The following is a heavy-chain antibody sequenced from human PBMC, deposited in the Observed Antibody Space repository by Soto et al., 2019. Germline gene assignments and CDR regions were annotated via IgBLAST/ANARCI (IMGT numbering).Heavy chain of an antibody. D-gene: IGHD4-17*01. V-gene: IGHV4-34*01. CDR1: GGSFSGYY. Sequence: QVQLQQWGAGLLKPSETLSLTCAVYGGSFSGYYWSWIRQPPGKGLEWIGEINHSGSTNYNPSLMSRVTISVDTSKNQFSLKLSSVTAADTAVYYCARLRDYGVRSPADDYWGQGTLVTVSS. CDR2: INHSGST. J-gene: IGHJ4*02. CDR3: ARLRDYGVRSPADDY.